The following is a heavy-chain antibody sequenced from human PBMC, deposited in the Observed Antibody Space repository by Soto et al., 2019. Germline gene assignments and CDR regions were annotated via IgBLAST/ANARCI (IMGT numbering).Heavy chain of an antibody. J-gene: IGHJ6*02. D-gene: IGHD5-12*01. CDR1: GYAFTGKS. V-gene: IGHV1-2*04. Sequence: GASVKVSCKAPGYAFTGKSMRCVRQAPGQGLEWMGWINPNSGGTNYAQKFQGWVTMTRDTSISTAYMELSRLRSDDTAVYYCARDGFRDYYYGMDVWGQGTTVPVSS. CDR2: INPNSGGT. CDR3: ARDGFRDYYYGMDV.